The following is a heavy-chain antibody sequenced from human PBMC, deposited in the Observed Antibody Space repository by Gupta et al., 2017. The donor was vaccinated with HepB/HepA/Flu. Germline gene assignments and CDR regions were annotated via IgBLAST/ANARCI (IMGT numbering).Heavy chain of an antibody. J-gene: IGHJ4*02. CDR3: AKDSQQQLFPLVYFDY. D-gene: IGHD6-13*01. V-gene: IGHV3-23*01. CDR1: RFTFISYS. CDR2: ISGRGGST. Sequence: EVQLLESGGGLVQPGVSLRLSCAASRFTFISYSMSWGRQAPGKGLEWGSAISGRGGSTYYEDSVKGRFTISRDNSKNTLYLKMNSLRAEDTAVYYCAKDSQQQLFPLVYFDYWGQGTRGTVSS.